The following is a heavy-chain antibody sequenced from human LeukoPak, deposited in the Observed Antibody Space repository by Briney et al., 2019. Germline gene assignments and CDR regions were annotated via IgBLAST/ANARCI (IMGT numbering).Heavy chain of an antibody. J-gene: IGHJ4*02. Sequence: GRSLRLSCAASGFTFSNYAIHWVRQAPGKGLEWVAFISCDGSNKHYADSVKGRFTISRDNSKNTLYLQMNSLRPEDTAVYYCARARFGYNRGPFDYWGQGILVTVSS. V-gene: IGHV3-30-3*01. CDR1: GFTFSNYA. CDR3: ARARFGYNRGPFDY. D-gene: IGHD5-24*01. CDR2: ISCDGSNK.